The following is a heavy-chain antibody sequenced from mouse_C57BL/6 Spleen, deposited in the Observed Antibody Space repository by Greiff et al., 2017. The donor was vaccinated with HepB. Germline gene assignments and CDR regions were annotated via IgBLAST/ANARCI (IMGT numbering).Heavy chain of an antibody. CDR3: TRGGDYSNYGGWFAY. V-gene: IGHV1-64*01. CDR2: IHPNSGST. J-gene: IGHJ3*01. CDR1: GYTFTSYW. Sequence: VQLQQPGAELVKPGASVKLSCKASGYTFTSYWMHWVKQRPGQGLEWIGMIHPNSGSTNYNEKFKSKATLTVDKSSSTAYMQLSSLTSEDSAVYYCTRGGDYSNYGGWFAYWGQGTLVTVSA. D-gene: IGHD2-5*01.